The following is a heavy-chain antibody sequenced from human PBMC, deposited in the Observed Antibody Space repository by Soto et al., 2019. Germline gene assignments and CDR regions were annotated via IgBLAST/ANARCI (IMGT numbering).Heavy chain of an antibody. CDR3: ASSLYGDYWAY. D-gene: IGHD4-17*01. CDR2: IKQDGSEK. Sequence: EVQLVESGGGLVQPGGSLRLSCAASGFTFSSYWMSWVRQAPGKGLEWVANIKQDGSEKYYVDSVKGRFTISRDNAKNSLYLQMNSLRAEDTAVYYCASSLYGDYWAYWGQGTLVTVSS. CDR1: GFTFSSYW. J-gene: IGHJ4*02. V-gene: IGHV3-7*03.